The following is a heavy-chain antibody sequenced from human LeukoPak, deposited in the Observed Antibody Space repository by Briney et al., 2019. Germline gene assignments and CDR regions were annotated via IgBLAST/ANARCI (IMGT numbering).Heavy chain of an antibody. Sequence: GASVKVSCKVSGYTLTELSMHWVRQPPGKGLEWMGGFDPEDGETIYAQKFQGRVTMTEDTSTDTAYMELSSLRSEDTAVYYCATEDVVPAAMLAFDIWGQGTMVTVSS. D-gene: IGHD2-2*01. V-gene: IGHV1-24*01. J-gene: IGHJ3*02. CDR3: ATEDVVPAAMLAFDI. CDR1: GYTLTELS. CDR2: FDPEDGET.